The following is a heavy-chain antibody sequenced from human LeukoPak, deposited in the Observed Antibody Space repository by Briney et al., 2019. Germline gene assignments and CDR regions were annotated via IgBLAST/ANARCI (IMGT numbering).Heavy chain of an antibody. CDR3: ARDSDDFWSGYYPGRGFYWYFDL. Sequence: SETLSLTCTVSGGSISSHYWSWIRQPPGKGLEWIGYIYYSGSTNYNPSLKSRVTISVDTSKNQFSLKLSSVTAADTAVYYCARDSDDFWSGYYPGRGFYWYFDLWGRGTLVTVSS. CDR2: IYYSGST. D-gene: IGHD3-3*01. CDR1: GGSISSHY. J-gene: IGHJ2*01. V-gene: IGHV4-59*11.